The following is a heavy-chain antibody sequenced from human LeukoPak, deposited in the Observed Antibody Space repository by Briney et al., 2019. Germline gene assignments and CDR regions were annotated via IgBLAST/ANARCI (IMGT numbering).Heavy chain of an antibody. CDR2: ILPVLGTP. CDR3: ARGYSGNFFGFDL. V-gene: IGHV1-69*05. Sequence: SVKVSCKPSGGTFNYAISWVRQAPGQGLEWMGGILPVLGTPHYAQKFQGRVTVTTDEVTTTAYMELSSLRSEDTAVYYCARGYSGNFFGFDLWGQRTLVTVSS. J-gene: IGHJ4*02. D-gene: IGHD1-26*01. CDR1: GGTFNYA.